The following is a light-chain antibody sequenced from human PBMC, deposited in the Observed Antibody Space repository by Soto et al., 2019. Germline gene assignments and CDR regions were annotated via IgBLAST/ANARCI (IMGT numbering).Light chain of an antibody. Sequence: DIQMTQSPSSLSASVGDRVTITCQASQDISNYLNWYQQKPGKAPKLLIYDASNLETGVPSRFSGSGSGTDFTFTISSLQPEDIATYYCQQAFTLGPGTKVDIK. CDR2: DAS. CDR3: QQAFT. J-gene: IGKJ3*01. V-gene: IGKV1-33*01. CDR1: QDISNY.